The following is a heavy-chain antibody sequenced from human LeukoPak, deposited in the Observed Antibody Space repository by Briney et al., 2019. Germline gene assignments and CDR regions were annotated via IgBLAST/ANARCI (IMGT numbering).Heavy chain of an antibody. V-gene: IGHV3-74*01. Sequence: GGSLRLSCAASGFSFSVYWMHWVRHAPGKGPVWVSCIKTDGSITDYADFVKGRFTISRDNAKNTLYLQMNSLRAEDTAVYYCARARQYYYESSGYYAIDYWGQGTLVTVSS. CDR2: IKTDGSIT. CDR1: GFSFSVYW. J-gene: IGHJ4*02. D-gene: IGHD3-22*01. CDR3: ARARQYYYESSGYYAIDY.